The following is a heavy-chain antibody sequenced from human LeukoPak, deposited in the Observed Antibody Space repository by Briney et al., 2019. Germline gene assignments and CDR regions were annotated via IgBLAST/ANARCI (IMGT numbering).Heavy chain of an antibody. V-gene: IGHV1-2*02. CDR1: GYTFTGYY. Sequence: ASVKVSCKASGYTFTGYYMHWVRQAPGQGLEWMGWINPNSGGTNYAQKFQGRVTMTRDTSISTAYMELSRLRSDDTAVYYCAITARITLFGVVTAPLDYWGQGTLVTVSS. CDR2: INPNSGGT. J-gene: IGHJ4*02. CDR3: AITARITLFGVVTAPLDY. D-gene: IGHD3-3*01.